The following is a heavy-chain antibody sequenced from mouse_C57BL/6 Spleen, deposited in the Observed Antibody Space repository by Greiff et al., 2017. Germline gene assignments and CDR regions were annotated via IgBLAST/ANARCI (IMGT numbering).Heavy chain of an antibody. Sequence: VQLQQSGPELVKPGASVKISCKASGYTFTDYYMTWVKQSHGKSLEWIGDINPNNGGTSYNQKFKGKATLTVDKSSSTAYMELRSLTSEDSAVYYCARAPNWSLYFDYWGQGTTLTVSS. CDR3: ARAPNWSLYFDY. CDR1: GYTFTDYY. V-gene: IGHV1-26*01. CDR2: INPNNGGT. J-gene: IGHJ2*01. D-gene: IGHD4-1*01.